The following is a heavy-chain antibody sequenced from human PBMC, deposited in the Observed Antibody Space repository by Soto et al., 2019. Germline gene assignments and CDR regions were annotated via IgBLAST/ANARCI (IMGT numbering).Heavy chain of an antibody. Sequence: SSVKVSCKASGYTFTSYGISWVRQAPGQGLEWMGWTSAYNGNTNYAQKLQGRVTMTTDTSTSTAYMELRSLRSDDTAVYYCARARSSSGYYNYWGQGTLVTVSS. J-gene: IGHJ4*02. D-gene: IGHD3-22*01. CDR2: TSAYNGNT. CDR3: ARARSSSGYYNY. CDR1: GYTFTSYG. V-gene: IGHV1-18*01.